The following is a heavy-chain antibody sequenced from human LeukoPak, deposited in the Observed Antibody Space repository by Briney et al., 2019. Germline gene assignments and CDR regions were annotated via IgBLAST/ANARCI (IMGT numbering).Heavy chain of an antibody. CDR2: INPNSGGT. V-gene: IGHV1-2*02. D-gene: IGHD5-12*01. J-gene: IGHJ4*02. Sequence: ASVKVSCKASGYTFTDYFMHWVRQAPGQGLEWMGWINPNSGGTNFAQKFQGRVTMTRDTSTSTAYMELSSLTSDDTAVYYCARGRFSGYGADWGQGTLVTVSS. CDR1: GYTFTDYF. CDR3: ARGRFSGYGAD.